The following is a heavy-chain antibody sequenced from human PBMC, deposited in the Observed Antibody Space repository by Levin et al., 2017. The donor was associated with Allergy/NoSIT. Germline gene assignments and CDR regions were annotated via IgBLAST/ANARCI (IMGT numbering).Heavy chain of an antibody. CDR3: TTYSSSWYYFDY. Sequence: KPGESLKISCAASGITFSNAWMSWARQAPGKGLEWVGRIKSKTDGGTTEYAAPVKGRFTISRDDSKNTLYLQLNSLKTEDTAVYFCTTYSSSWYYFDYWGQGTLVTVSS. V-gene: IGHV3-15*01. J-gene: IGHJ4*02. CDR2: IKSKTDGGTT. CDR1: GITFSNAW. D-gene: IGHD6-13*01.